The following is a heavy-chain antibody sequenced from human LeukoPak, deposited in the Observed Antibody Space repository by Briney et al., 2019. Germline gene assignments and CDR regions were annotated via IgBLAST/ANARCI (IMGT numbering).Heavy chain of an antibody. D-gene: IGHD4-17*01. CDR2: ISAYNGNT. J-gene: IGHJ2*01. Sequence: ASVKVSCKASGYTFTSYGISWVRQAPGQGLEWMGWISAYNGNTNYAQKLQGRVTMTTDTSTSTAYMELRSLKSDDTAVYYCARASSVSVTTRFYWYFDLWGRGTLVSVSS. CDR1: GYTFTSYG. CDR3: ARASSVSVTTRFYWYFDL. V-gene: IGHV1-18*01.